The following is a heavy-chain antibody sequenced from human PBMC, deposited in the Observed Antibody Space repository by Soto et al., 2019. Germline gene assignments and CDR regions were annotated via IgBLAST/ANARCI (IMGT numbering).Heavy chain of an antibody. Sequence: GGSLRLSCAASGFTFSSYSMNWVRQAPGKGLEWVSSISSSASHINYADSVKGRFTISRDNAKKSLYLQMNSLRAEDTAVYYCARGYTGYCSGGTCYWFDPWGQGTLVTVSS. CDR1: GFTFSSYS. D-gene: IGHD2-15*01. V-gene: IGHV3-21*01. CDR2: ISSSASHI. CDR3: ARGYTGYCSGGTCYWFDP. J-gene: IGHJ5*02.